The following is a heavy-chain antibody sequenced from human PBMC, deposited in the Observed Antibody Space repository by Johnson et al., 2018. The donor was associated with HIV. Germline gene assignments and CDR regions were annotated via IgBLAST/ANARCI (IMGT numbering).Heavy chain of an antibody. Sequence: QVQLVESGGGVVQPGRSLRLSCAASGFTFSSYAMHGVRQAPGKGLEWVAVIAYDGSNKYYADSVKGRFTISRDNSKNTLYLQMNSLKTEDTAVYYCTTDRWYSYAFDIWGQGTMVTVSS. D-gene: IGHD2-21*02. V-gene: IGHV3-30-3*01. CDR3: TTDRWYSYAFDI. CDR1: GFTFSSYA. J-gene: IGHJ3*02. CDR2: IAYDGSNK.